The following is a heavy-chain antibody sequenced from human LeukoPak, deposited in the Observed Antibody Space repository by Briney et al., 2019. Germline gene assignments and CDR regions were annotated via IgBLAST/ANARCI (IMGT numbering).Heavy chain of an antibody. CDR3: ARSDPYYYDRSGYPKNDY. D-gene: IGHD3-22*01. Sequence: PGGSLRLSCAASGFTFSSYAMSWVRQAPGKGLEWVSAISGSGGSTYYADSVKGRFTISRDNSKNTLYLQMNSLRAEDTAFYYCARSDPYYYDRSGYPKNDYWGQGTLVTVSS. CDR2: ISGSGGST. CDR1: GFTFSSYA. V-gene: IGHV3-23*01. J-gene: IGHJ4*02.